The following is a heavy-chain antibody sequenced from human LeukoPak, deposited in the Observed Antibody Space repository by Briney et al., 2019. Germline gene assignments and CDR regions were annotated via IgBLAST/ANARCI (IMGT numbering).Heavy chain of an antibody. V-gene: IGHV4-34*01. D-gene: IGHD5-18*01. Sequence: SETLSLTCAVYGGSFSGYYWSWIRQPPGKGLEWIGEINHSGSTNYNPSLKSRVTISVDTSKNQFSLKLSSVTAADTAVYYCAISRGYSYGYAFGYWGQGTLVTASS. CDR2: INHSGST. J-gene: IGHJ4*02. CDR3: AISRGYSYGYAFGY. CDR1: GGSFSGYY.